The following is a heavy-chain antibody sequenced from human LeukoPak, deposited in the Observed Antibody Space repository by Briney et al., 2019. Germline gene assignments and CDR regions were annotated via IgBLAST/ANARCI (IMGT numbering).Heavy chain of an antibody. J-gene: IGHJ5*02. Sequence: KPSETLSLTCTVSGGSISSYYWSWIRQPPGKGLEWIGYIYYSGSTNYNPSLKSRVTISVDTSKNQFSLKLSSVTAADTAVYYCAREGLGYGDYGFDPWGPGNPGHRLL. D-gene: IGHD4-17*01. CDR1: GGSISSYY. CDR2: IYYSGST. V-gene: IGHV4-59*01. CDR3: AREGLGYGDYGFDP.